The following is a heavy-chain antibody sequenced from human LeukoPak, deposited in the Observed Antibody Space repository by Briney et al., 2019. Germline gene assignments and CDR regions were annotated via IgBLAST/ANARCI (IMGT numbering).Heavy chain of an antibody. V-gene: IGHV3-11*01. D-gene: IGHD3-22*01. Sequence: GGSLRLSCAASGFTFSDYYMIWIRQAPGKGLEWVSYISSSGSTIYYADSVKGRFTISRDNAKNSLYLQMNSLRADDTAVYYCARDFGDTSDTYFQHWGQDTLVTVSS. CDR2: ISSSGSTI. CDR3: ARDFGDTSDTYFQH. J-gene: IGHJ1*01. CDR1: GFTFSDYY.